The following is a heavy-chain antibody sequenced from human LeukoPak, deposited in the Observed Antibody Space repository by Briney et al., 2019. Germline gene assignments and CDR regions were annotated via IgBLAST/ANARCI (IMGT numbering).Heavy chain of an antibody. CDR1: GFTFDDYG. J-gene: IGHJ4*02. D-gene: IGHD6-19*01. CDR3: ARAEASGWPFDF. V-gene: IGHV3-20*04. CDR2: IDWNGGRT. Sequence: PGGSLRLSCATSGFTFDDYGMSWVRQIPGKGLEWVAGIDWNGGRTGYGDSVKGRFMISRDDAKNSLYLQMNSLRAEDTALYYCARAEASGWPFDFWGPGTLVTASS.